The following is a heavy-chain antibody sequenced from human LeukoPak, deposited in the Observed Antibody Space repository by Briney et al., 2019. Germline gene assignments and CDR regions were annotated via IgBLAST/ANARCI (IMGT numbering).Heavy chain of an antibody. Sequence: GGSLRLSCAASGFTFRNYGMHWVRQAPGRGLEWVAMIWYDGSNENFADSVKGRFTISRDNSKNTLYLETNSLRAEDTATYYCARDSSMVKGNWFDPWGQGTLVIVSS. J-gene: IGHJ5*02. CDR3: ARDSSMVKGNWFDP. CDR2: IWYDGSNE. CDR1: GFTFRNYG. V-gene: IGHV3-33*01. D-gene: IGHD5-18*01.